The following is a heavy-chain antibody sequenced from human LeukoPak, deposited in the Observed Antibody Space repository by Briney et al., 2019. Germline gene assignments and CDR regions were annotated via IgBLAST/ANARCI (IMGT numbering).Heavy chain of an antibody. D-gene: IGHD3-3*01. Sequence: GGSLRLSCAASGFTFSSYGMHWVRQAPGKGLEWVAVISYDGSNKYYADSVKGRFTISRDNSKNTLYLQMNSLRAEDTAVYYCAKVGKGYYDFWSGYTMGSEEVYWGQGTLVTVSS. J-gene: IGHJ4*02. CDR3: AKVGKGYYDFWSGYTMGSEEVY. V-gene: IGHV3-30*18. CDR2: ISYDGSNK. CDR1: GFTFSSYG.